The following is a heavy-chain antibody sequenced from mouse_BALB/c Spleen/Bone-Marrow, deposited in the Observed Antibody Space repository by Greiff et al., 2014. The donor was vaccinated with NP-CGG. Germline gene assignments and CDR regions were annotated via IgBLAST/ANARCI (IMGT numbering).Heavy chain of an antibody. Sequence: VQLQQSGAELVKPGASVKFSCTASGFNIKDTYMHWVKQRPEQGLEWIGRIDPANGNTNYDPKFQGKATITADTSSNTAYLQLSSLTSEDTAVYYCASYYRYDRRFAYWGQGTLVTVSA. V-gene: IGHV14-3*02. CDR2: IDPANGNT. CDR3: ASYYRYDRRFAY. J-gene: IGHJ3*01. D-gene: IGHD2-14*01. CDR1: GFNIKDTY.